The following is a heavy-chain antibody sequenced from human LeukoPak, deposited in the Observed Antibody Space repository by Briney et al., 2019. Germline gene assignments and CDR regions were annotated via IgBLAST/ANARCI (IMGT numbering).Heavy chain of an antibody. J-gene: IGHJ4*02. CDR2: IKQDGSEK. CDR1: GGSGFTFSTYW. CDR3: AKHWSRGRDY. Sequence: GGSLRLSCAASGGSGFTFSTYWMSWVRQAPGKGPEWVADIKQDGSEKYYVDSVKGRFTISRDNAQNSLYLQMNSLRAEDTAVYYCAKHWSRGRDYWGQGTLVTVSS. V-gene: IGHV3-7*01. D-gene: IGHD3-16*01.